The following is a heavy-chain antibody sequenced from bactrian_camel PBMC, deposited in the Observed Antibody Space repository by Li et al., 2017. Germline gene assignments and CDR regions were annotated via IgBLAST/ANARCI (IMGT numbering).Heavy chain of an antibody. CDR3: RADLSMDPDGLFISSCTGNY. Sequence: HVQLVESGGGSVQAGGSLKLSCAASGYIVSNCGMGWYRQAPGKERELVSAISRDCATTYADSVKGRFTISQDNAKNTLYLQMNSLKTEDTAMYYCRADLSMDPDGLFISSCTGNYWGRGTQVTVS. J-gene: IGHJ4*01. V-gene: IGHV3S53*01. CDR2: ISRDCAT. CDR1: GYIVSNCG. D-gene: IGHD5*01.